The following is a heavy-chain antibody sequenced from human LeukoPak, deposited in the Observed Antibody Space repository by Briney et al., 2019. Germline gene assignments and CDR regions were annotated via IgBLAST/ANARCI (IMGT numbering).Heavy chain of an antibody. D-gene: IGHD5/OR15-5a*01. Sequence: SETLSLTCTVSGGSISSSSYYWGWIRQPPGKGLEWIGSIYYSGSTYYNPSLRSRVTISLDTSKNQFSLRLRSVTAADTAMYYCARDQPSSRFDPWGQGTLVTVSS. V-gene: IGHV4-39*07. CDR1: GGSISSSSYY. J-gene: IGHJ5*02. CDR3: ARDQPSSRFDP. CDR2: IYYSGST.